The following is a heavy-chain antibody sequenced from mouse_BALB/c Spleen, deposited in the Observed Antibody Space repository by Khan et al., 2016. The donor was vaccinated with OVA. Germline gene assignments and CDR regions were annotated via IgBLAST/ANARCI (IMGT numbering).Heavy chain of an antibody. CDR2: INTYTEKP. CDR1: GYNFTNYG. Sequence: LVESGPELKKPGETVKISCKASGYNFTNYGMNWVKQAPGKGLKWMGWINTYTEKPTYADDFKGRFAFSLETSASTAYLQINNLKNEDTATYYCARGYWYFDVWGAGTTVTVSS. V-gene: IGHV9-3-1*01. CDR3: ARGYWYFDV. J-gene: IGHJ1*01.